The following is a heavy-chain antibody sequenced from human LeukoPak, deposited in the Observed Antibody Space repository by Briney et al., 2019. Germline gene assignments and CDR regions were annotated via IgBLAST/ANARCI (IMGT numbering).Heavy chain of an antibody. V-gene: IGHV3-33*06. CDR1: GFTFSSYG. D-gene: IGHD6-19*01. CDR2: IWYDGSNK. Sequence: PGRSLRLSCEASGFTFSSYGMHWVRQAPGKGLEWVAVIWYDGSNKYYADSVKGRFTISRDNSKNTLYLQMNSLRAEDTAVYYCAKDLYRHVSSGWYPDAFDIWGQGTMVTVSS. CDR3: AKDLYRHVSSGWYPDAFDI. J-gene: IGHJ3*02.